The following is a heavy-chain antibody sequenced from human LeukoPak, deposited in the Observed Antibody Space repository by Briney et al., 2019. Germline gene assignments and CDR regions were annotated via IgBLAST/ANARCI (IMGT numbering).Heavy chain of an antibody. CDR1: GFTFSSYA. CDR3: AKTVSNYDFWSGYYTDY. CDR2: ISGSGGST. V-gene: IGHV3-23*01. Sequence: PGGSLRLSCAASGFTFSSYAMSWVRQAPGKGLEWVSAISGSGGSTYYADSVKGRFTISRDNSKNTLYLQMNSLRAEDTAVYYCAKTVSNYDFWSGYYTDYWGQGTLVTVSS. D-gene: IGHD3-3*01. J-gene: IGHJ4*02.